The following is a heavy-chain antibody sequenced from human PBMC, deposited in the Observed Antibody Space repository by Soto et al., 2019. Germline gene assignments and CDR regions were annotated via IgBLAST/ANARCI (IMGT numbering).Heavy chain of an antibody. CDR3: AKDARDTGGNSGIDY. Sequence: LRLSCLASEFTFNSYAMSLVRQAPVMGLEWVSSIIGSGAITYYADSVKGRFTISRDNSKSTLYLQMNSLRVEDTALYYCAKDARDTGGNSGIDYWGQGTLVTVSS. V-gene: IGHV3-23*01. CDR2: IIGSGAIT. J-gene: IGHJ4*02. D-gene: IGHD2-21*02. CDR1: EFTFNSYA.